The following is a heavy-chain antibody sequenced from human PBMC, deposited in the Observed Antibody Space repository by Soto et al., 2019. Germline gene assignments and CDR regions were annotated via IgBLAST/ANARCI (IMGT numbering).Heavy chain of an antibody. J-gene: IGHJ5*01. CDR1: GGSISSYY. V-gene: IGHV4-59*01. CDR2: IFYSGST. D-gene: IGHD3-10*02. CDR3: ASMIGDPVLSFDS. Sequence: QVQLQESGPGLVKPSETLSLTCTVSGGSISSYYWSWIRQPPGKGLEWIGFIFYSGSTSYNPSLKSRLTISIDTSEYQFPLKLNSVTAADPAVYYCASMIGDPVLSFDSWGQGTPVAVSS.